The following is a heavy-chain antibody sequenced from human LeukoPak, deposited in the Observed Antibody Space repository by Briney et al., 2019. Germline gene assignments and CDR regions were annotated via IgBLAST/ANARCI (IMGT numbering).Heavy chain of an antibody. V-gene: IGHV4-61*02. Sequence: SQTLSLTCTVSGGSISSGSYYWSWIRQPAGKGLEWIGRIYTSGSTNYNPSLKSRVTKSVDTSKNQFSLKLSSVTAADTAVYYCARGYFWSGSRYGMDVWGQGTTVPVSS. CDR1: GGSISSGSYY. CDR3: ARGYFWSGSRYGMDV. D-gene: IGHD3-3*01. CDR2: IYTSGST. J-gene: IGHJ6*02.